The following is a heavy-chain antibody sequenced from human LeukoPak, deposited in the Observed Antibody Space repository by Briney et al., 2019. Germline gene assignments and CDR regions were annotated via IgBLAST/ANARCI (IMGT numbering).Heavy chain of an antibody. D-gene: IGHD3-22*01. Sequence: GGSLRLSCAASGFTFSSYAMSWVRQAPGKGLEWVSAISGSGGSTYYADSVKGRFTISRDNSKNTLYLQMNSLRAEDTAVYYCAKDHLDSSGYYGFGGAFDIWGQGTMVTVSS. J-gene: IGHJ3*02. CDR1: GFTFSSYA. V-gene: IGHV3-23*01. CDR2: ISGSGGST. CDR3: AKDHLDSSGYYGFGGAFDI.